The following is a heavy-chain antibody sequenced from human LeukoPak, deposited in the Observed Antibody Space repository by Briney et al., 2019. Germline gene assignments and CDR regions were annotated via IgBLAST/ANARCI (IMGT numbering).Heavy chain of an antibody. V-gene: IGHV3-23*01. CDR2: ISGSGGST. J-gene: IGHJ4*02. Sequence: GGSLRLSCAASGFTLSSYAMSWVRQAPGKGLEWVSAISGSGGSTYYADSVKGRFTISRDNSKNTLYLQMNSLRAEDTAVYYCAKDSTPVDYYDSSGPYYFDYWGQGTLVTVSS. D-gene: IGHD3-22*01. CDR1: GFTLSSYA. CDR3: AKDSTPVDYYDSSGPYYFDY.